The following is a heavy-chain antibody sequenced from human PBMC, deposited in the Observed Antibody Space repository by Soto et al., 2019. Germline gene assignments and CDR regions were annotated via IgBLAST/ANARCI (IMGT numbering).Heavy chain of an antibody. J-gene: IGHJ4*02. CDR2: IDPRSGGT. CDR1: GYPFTTYY. CDR3: ATDDYGIFPY. Sequence: EASVKVSCKVSGYPFTTYYIHWVRQAPGQGLEWTGWIDPRSGGTVYEQKFQGRVTMTRDTSISTVYMDLSGLTSDDTALYYCATDDYGIFPYWGQGSLVTVAS. V-gene: IGHV1-2*02. D-gene: IGHD3-10*01.